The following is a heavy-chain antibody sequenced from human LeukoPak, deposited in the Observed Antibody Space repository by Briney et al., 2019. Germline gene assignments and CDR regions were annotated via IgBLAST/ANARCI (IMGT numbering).Heavy chain of an antibody. D-gene: IGHD1-26*01. J-gene: IGHJ6*03. V-gene: IGHV3-21*01. Sequence: GGSLRLSCAASGFTFSSYSMNWVRQAPGKGLEWVSSISSSSSYIYYADSVKGRFTISRDNARNSLYLQMNSLRVEDTAVYYCARDPYSGTYGNTYYYYMDVWGKGTTVTISS. CDR1: GFTFSSYS. CDR2: ISSSSSYI. CDR3: ARDPYSGTYGNTYYYYMDV.